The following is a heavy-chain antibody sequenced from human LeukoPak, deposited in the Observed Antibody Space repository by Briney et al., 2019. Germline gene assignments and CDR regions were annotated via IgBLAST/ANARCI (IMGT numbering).Heavy chain of an antibody. V-gene: IGHV3-23*01. CDR1: GFTSSSYS. J-gene: IGHJ4*02. Sequence: PGGSLRLASVPSGFTSSSYSMNWVRQAPGEGLEWVSAIGGSGGSTYYADSVKGRFTISRDNSKNTLYLQMSSLRAEDTAVYYCAKVSSGYHYDYWGQGTLVTVSS. D-gene: IGHD3-22*01. CDR2: IGGSGGST. CDR3: AKVSSGYHYDY.